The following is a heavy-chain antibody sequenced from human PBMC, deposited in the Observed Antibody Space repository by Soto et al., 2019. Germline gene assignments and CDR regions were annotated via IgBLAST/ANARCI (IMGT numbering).Heavy chain of an antibody. D-gene: IGHD1-26*01. CDR2: IYPGDFDT. CDR3: ARVWEMATVAAFEN. CDR1: GYTFTNYW. V-gene: IGHV5-51*01. Sequence: GESLKISCKGSGYTFTNYWIGWVRQMPGKGLEWMGIIYPGDFDTRYSPSFRGQVTISADKSINTAYLQWSSLTASDTAMYYCARVWEMATVAAFENWGQGNLVTVSS. J-gene: IGHJ4*02.